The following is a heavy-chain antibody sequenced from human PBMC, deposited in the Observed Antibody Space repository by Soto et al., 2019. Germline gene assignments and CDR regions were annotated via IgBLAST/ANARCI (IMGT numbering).Heavy chain of an antibody. CDR1: GGTFSSYA. CDR3: ARVLEDVDTAMVPIWRFDP. D-gene: IGHD5-18*01. J-gene: IGHJ5*02. CDR2: IIPIFGTA. Sequence: SLKVSCKASGGTFSSYAISWVRQAPGQGLEWMGGIIPIFGTANYAQKFQGRVTITADESTSTAYMELSSLRSEDTAVYYCARVLEDVDTAMVPIWRFDPWGQGTLVTVSS. V-gene: IGHV1-69*13.